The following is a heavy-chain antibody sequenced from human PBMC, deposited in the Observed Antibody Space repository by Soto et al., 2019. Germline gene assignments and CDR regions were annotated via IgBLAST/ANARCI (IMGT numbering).Heavy chain of an antibody. V-gene: IGHV3-23*01. CDR2: ISGSGGST. D-gene: IGHD3-3*01. J-gene: IGHJ4*02. CDR3: AKDWGGAYYDFWSGYLGGQLFDY. Sequence: QSGGSLRLSCAASGFTFSSYAMSWVRQAPGKGLEWVSAISGSGGSTYYADSVKGRFTISRDNSKNTLYLQMNSLRAEDTAVYYCAKDWGGAYYDFWSGYLGGQLFDYWGQGTLVTVSS. CDR1: GFTFSSYA.